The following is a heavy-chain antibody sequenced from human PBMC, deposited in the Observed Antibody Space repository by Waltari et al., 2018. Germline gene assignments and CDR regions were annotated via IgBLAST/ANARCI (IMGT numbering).Heavy chain of an antibody. V-gene: IGHV3-48*01. CDR3: ARDSNKKYFQH. J-gene: IGHJ1*01. D-gene: IGHD4-4*01. CDR1: GFTFNSYI. CDR2: ISSSSSTI. Sequence: EVQLVESGGGLVQPGGSLRLSCAASGFTFNSYITNWVRQAPGKGLEWVSYISSSSSTIYYADSVKGRFTISRDNAKNSLYQQMNSLRAEDTAVYYCARDSNKKYFQHWGQGTLVTVSS.